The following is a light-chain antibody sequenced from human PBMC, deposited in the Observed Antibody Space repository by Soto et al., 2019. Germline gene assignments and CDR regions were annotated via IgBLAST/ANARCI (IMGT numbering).Light chain of an antibody. CDR3: QQYGSSGT. CDR2: GAS. V-gene: IGKV3-20*01. J-gene: IGKJ1*01. Sequence: EIVLTQSACTLSGSAGERATLSCRASENLNTNLAWYQQRPGQAPRLLIYGASNRATGIPDRFSGIGSGTDFTLTISRLEPEDFAVYYCQQYGSSGTFGQGTKVDIK. CDR1: ENLNTN.